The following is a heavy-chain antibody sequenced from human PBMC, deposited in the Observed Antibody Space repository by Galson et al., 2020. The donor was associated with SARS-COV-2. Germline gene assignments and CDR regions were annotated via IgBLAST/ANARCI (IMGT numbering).Heavy chain of an antibody. CDR1: GFTFSSYA. J-gene: IGHJ4*02. D-gene: IGHD1-1*01. CDR2: ISYDGSNK. V-gene: IGHV3-30*04. CDR3: ARDFHLEPNYFDY. Sequence: GGSLRLSCAASGFTFSSYAMHWVRQARGKGLEWVAVISYDGSNKYYADSVKGRFTISRDNSKNTLYLQMNSLRAEDTAVYYCARDFHLEPNYFDYWGQGTLVTVSS.